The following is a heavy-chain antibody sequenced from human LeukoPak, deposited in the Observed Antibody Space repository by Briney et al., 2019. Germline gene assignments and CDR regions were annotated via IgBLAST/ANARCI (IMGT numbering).Heavy chain of an antibody. Sequence: ASQTLSLTCTVSGGSISSGGYYWSWIRQHPGKGLEWIGYIYYSGSTYYNPSLKSRVTISVDTSKNQFSLKLSSVTAAVTAVYYCARGPHDYGDLYYFDYWGQGTLVTVSS. J-gene: IGHJ4*02. D-gene: IGHD4-17*01. CDR1: GGSISSGGYY. CDR3: ARGPHDYGDLYYFDY. V-gene: IGHV4-31*03. CDR2: IYYSGST.